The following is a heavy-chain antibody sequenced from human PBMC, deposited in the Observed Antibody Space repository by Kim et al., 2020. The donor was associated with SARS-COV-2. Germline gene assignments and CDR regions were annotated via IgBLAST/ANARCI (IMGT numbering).Heavy chain of an antibody. CDR3: GAPLLERTTFDY. CDR1: GYSISSGDY. V-gene: IGHV4-38-2*02. D-gene: IGHD1-1*01. J-gene: IGHJ4*02. CDR2: IYHSGST. Sequence: SETLSLTCTVSGYSISSGDYWGWIRQPPGKGLEWFGSIYHSGSTYYNPSLKSRVTISVDTSKNQFSLKLSSVTAADTAVYYCGAPLLERTTFDYWGQGTLVTVSS.